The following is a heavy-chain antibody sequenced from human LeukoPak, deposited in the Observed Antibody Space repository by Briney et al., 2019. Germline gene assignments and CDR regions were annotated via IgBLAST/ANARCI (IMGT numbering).Heavy chain of an antibody. J-gene: IGHJ4*02. CDR1: GFTFSSYG. CDR3: ARPMVRGVIHAPPDY. CDR2: IWYDGSNK. Sequence: GGSLRLSCAASGFTFSSYGMHWVRQAPGKGLEWVAVIWYDGSNKYYADSVKGRFTISRDNSKNTLYLQTNSLRAEDTAVYYCARPMVRGVIHAPPDYWGQGTLVTVSS. V-gene: IGHV3-33*01. D-gene: IGHD3-10*01.